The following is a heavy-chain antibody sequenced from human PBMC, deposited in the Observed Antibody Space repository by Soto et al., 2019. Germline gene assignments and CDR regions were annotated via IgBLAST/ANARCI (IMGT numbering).Heavy chain of an antibody. Sequence: SVKVSCKASGGTFSSYAISWVRQAPGQGLEWMGGIIPIFGTANYAQKFQGRVTITADESTSTAYMELSSLRSEDTAVYYCARMGVLRFLEWSSSYGMDVWGQGTTVTVSS. V-gene: IGHV1-69*13. CDR3: ARMGVLRFLEWSSSYGMDV. D-gene: IGHD3-3*01. J-gene: IGHJ6*02. CDR1: GGTFSSYA. CDR2: IIPIFGTA.